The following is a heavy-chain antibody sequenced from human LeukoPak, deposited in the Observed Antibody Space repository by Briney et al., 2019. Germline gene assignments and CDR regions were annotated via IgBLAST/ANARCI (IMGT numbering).Heavy chain of an antibody. Sequence: SGGSLRLSCTVSEFTFSSYSMKWVRQAPGKGLEWVASTNRGATYIHYADSMKGRFTIPRDDAKSSLYLQMNSLRAEDTAVYYCVRLRRNSDSSGYYYYYDYWGQGILVTVSS. V-gene: IGHV3-21*01. CDR1: EFTFSSYS. D-gene: IGHD3-22*01. CDR3: VRLRRNSDSSGYYYYYDY. J-gene: IGHJ4*02. CDR2: TNRGATYI.